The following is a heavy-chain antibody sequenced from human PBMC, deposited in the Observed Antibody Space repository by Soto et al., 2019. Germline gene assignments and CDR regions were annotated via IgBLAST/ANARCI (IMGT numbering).Heavy chain of an antibody. Sequence: VQLVESGGGLVQPGRSLRLSCIASGFTFGDYAMSWVRQAPGKGLEWVSFIRSKAYGGTTEYAASVEGRFTISRDDSKSIAYLQMNSLKTEDTAMYYCTRAVTTVVTPGYWGQGALVTVSS. V-gene: IGHV3-49*04. D-gene: IGHD4-17*01. CDR3: TRAVTTVVTPGY. CDR1: GFTFGDYA. CDR2: IRSKAYGGTT. J-gene: IGHJ4*02.